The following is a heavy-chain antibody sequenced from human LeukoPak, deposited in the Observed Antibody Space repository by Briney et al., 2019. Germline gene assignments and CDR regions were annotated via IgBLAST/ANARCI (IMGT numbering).Heavy chain of an antibody. CDR1: GGSVSSVSYY. J-gene: IGHJ4*02. V-gene: IGHV4-61*01. Sequence: SETLSLTCTVSGGSVSSVSYYWSWIRQPPGKGLEWIGYIYYSGSTNYNPSLKSRVTISVDTSKNQFSLKLSSVTAADTAVYYCARTMVRGVITSYFDCWGQGTLVTVSS. CDR3: ARTMVRGVITSYFDC. D-gene: IGHD3-10*01. CDR2: IYYSGST.